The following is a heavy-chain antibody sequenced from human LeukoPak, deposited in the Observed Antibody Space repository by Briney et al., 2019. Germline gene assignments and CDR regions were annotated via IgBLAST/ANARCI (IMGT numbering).Heavy chain of an antibody. D-gene: IGHD3-3*01. CDR3: ARERDFWSGYYRYYYYMDV. Sequence: ASVKVSCKASGGTFSSYAISWVRQATGQGRKWMGWMNPNSGNTGYAQKFQGRVTITRNTSISTAYMELSSLRSEDTAVYYCARERDFWSGYYRYYYYMDVWGKGTTVTVSS. V-gene: IGHV1-8*03. CDR1: GGTFSSYA. J-gene: IGHJ6*03. CDR2: MNPNSGNT.